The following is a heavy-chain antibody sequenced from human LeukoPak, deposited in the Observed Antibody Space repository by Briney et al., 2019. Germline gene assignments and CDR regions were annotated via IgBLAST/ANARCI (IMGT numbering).Heavy chain of an antibody. Sequence: ASVKVSCKASGYTFTSYGISWVRQAPGQELEWMGWISAYNGNTNYAQKLQGRVTITTDTSTSTAYMELRSLRSDDTAVYYCARDFSGSYYRGVLSYWGQGTLVTVSS. J-gene: IGHJ4*02. D-gene: IGHD3-10*01. V-gene: IGHV1-18*01. CDR3: ARDFSGSYYRGVLSY. CDR1: GYTFTSYG. CDR2: ISAYNGNT.